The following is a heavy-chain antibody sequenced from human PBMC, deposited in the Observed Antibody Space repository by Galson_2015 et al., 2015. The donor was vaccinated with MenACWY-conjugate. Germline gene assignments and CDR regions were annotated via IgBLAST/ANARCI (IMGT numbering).Heavy chain of an antibody. J-gene: IGHJ4*02. V-gene: IGHV3-11*05. D-gene: IGHD6-19*01. Sequence: SLRLSCAASGFTFSDYYMNWVRQAPGKGLEWISYISNTSGFRYYADSVKGRFTISRDDAKNSLYLQMNSLRAEDTAVYYCARDRGGPVAGERGPANYWGQGIMVTVSS. CDR3: ARDRGGPVAGERGPANY. CDR1: GFTFSDYY. CDR2: ISNTSGFR.